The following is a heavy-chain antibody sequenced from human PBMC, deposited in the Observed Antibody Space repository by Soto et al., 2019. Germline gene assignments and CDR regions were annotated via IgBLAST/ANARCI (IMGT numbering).Heavy chain of an antibody. D-gene: IGHD3-22*01. Sequence: SETLSLTCTVSGGSVSSSSYYWGWIRQPPGKGLEWIGSIYYSGSTYYNPSLKSRVTISVDTSKNQFSLKLSSVTAADTAVYYCASTTQYYYDSSGLFLWGQGTLVTVSS. J-gene: IGHJ4*02. CDR2: IYYSGST. V-gene: IGHV4-39*01. CDR1: GGSVSSSSYY. CDR3: ASTTQYYYDSSGLFL.